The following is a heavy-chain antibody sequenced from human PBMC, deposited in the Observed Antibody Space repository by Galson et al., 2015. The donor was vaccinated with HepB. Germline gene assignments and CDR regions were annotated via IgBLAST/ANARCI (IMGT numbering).Heavy chain of an antibody. CDR2: IRGEVHGGAT. D-gene: IGHD1-26*01. CDR3: TGILGSIDQHYY. J-gene: IGHJ4*02. V-gene: IGHV3-15*01. Sequence: SLRLSCAASGFSFSTAWMSWVRQTPGKGLEWVGRIRGEVHGGATDYAAPVNGRFTISRDDSKNTLYLQMNSLKTEDTALYYCTGILGSIDQHYYWGQGTLVTVSP. CDR1: GFSFSTAW.